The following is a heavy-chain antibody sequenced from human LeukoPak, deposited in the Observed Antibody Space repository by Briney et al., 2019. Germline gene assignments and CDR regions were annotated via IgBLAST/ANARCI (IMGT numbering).Heavy chain of an antibody. CDR1: GFTVSSNY. Sequence: PGGSLRLSCAASGFTVSSNYMSWVRQAPGKGLEWVSVIYSGGSTYYADSVKGRFTISRDNSKNTLYLQMNSLRAEDTAIYYCAKVSWANYFDYWGQGTLVTVSS. J-gene: IGHJ4*02. D-gene: IGHD6-13*01. V-gene: IGHV3-53*01. CDR2: IYSGGST. CDR3: AKVSWANYFDY.